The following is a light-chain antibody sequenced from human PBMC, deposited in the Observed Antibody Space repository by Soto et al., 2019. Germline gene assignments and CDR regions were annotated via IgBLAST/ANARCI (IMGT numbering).Light chain of an antibody. J-gene: IGKJ4*01. CDR3: QQRSNWLT. CDR1: QSVSSY. V-gene: IGKV3-11*01. CDR2: DAS. Sequence: EIVLTQSPATLSLSPGERATLSCRASQSVSSYLAWYQQKPGQAPRLLIYDASNRDTCIPARFSSSGSGTDFALTISSLEPEDFAVYYCQQRSNWLTFGGGTKVEIK.